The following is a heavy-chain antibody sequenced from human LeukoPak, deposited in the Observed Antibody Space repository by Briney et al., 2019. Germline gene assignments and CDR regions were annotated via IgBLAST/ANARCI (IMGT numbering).Heavy chain of an antibody. Sequence: PGGSLRLSCAAPGFTFSSYAMSWVRQAPGKGLEWVSGISGSGGSTYYADSVKGRFTISRDNSKNTLYLQMNSLRAEDTAVYYCAKDEYCGGDCYIQHWGQGTLVTVSS. CDR2: ISGSGGST. CDR1: GFTFSSYA. CDR3: AKDEYCGGDCYIQH. D-gene: IGHD2-21*02. V-gene: IGHV3-23*01. J-gene: IGHJ1*01.